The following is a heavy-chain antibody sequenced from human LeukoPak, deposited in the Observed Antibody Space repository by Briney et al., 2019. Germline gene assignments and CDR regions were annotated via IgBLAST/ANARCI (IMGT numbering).Heavy chain of an antibody. Sequence: ASVKVSCKASGYTFTGYYMHWVRQAPGQGLEWMGIINPSGGSTSYAQKFQGRVTMTRDTSISTAYMELSRLRSDDTAVYYCAGDANDDAFDIWGQGTMVTVSS. CDR2: INPSGGST. V-gene: IGHV1-46*01. CDR3: AGDANDDAFDI. J-gene: IGHJ3*02. CDR1: GYTFTGYY.